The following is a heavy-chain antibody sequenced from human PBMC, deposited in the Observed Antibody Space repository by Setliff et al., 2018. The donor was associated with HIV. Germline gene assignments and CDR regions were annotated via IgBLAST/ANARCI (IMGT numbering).Heavy chain of an antibody. CDR1: GDSISSSSFY. D-gene: IGHD2-2*01. V-gene: IGHV4-39*01. J-gene: IGHJ4*02. CDR3: ARHSGGDQLLREFDY. CDR2: IYYSGST. Sequence: SETLSLTCTVSGDSISSSSFYWGWIRQPPGKGLECIGTIYYSGSTHYNPSLKSRVTISVDTSKNQFSLELSSGTAADTAIFYCARHSGGDQLLREFDYWGQGTLVTVSS.